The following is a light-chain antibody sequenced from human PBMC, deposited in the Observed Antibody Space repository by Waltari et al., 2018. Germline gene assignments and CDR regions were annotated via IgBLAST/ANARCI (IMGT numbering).Light chain of an antibody. V-gene: IGLV1-40*01. CDR1: SSNIGAGYD. CDR3: QAYDTSLSVV. J-gene: IGLJ2*01. Sequence: QSVLTQPPSVSGAPGLRVTISCTGSSSNIGAGYDVHWYQHLPGTAPKLLIYGTNNRPSGVPDRFSGSKSGTPASLAITGLQGDDEAEYYCQAYDTSLSVVFGGGTKLTVL. CDR2: GTN.